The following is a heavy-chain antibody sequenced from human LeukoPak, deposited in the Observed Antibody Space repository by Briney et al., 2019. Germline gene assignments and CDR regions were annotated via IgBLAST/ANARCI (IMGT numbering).Heavy chain of an antibody. V-gene: IGHV1-2*02. CDR1: GYTFTVYY. Sequence: GASVTVSFTASGYTFTVYYMHWVRPAPGQGLEWMGWINPNSGGTNYAQKFQGRVTMTRDTSISTAYMELSRLRSDDTAVYYCARGARVTGRYDAFDIWGQGTMVTVSS. D-gene: IGHD7-27*01. J-gene: IGHJ3*02. CDR2: INPNSGGT. CDR3: ARGARVTGRYDAFDI.